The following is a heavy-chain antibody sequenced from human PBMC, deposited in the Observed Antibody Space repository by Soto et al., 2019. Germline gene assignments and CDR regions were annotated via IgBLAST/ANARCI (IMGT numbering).Heavy chain of an antibody. CDR2: IIPILGIA. CDR3: TIGSWSGEVFAI. CDR1: GGTFSTYS. J-gene: IGHJ3*02. D-gene: IGHD2-21*01. V-gene: IGHV1-69*02. Sequence: QVQLVQSGAEVKKPGSSVKVSCKDSGGTFSTYSMFWVRQAPGQGLEWMGRIIPILGIANYAQKFQDRVTITADKSTSTAYMGLSSLRSEDTALYFCTIGSWSGEVFAIWGQGTMVTVSS.